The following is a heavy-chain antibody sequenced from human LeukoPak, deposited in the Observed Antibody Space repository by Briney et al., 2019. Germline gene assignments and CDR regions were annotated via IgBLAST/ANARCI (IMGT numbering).Heavy chain of an antibody. V-gene: IGHV3-33*01. CDR1: GFTFSSYG. Sequence: PGGSLRLSCAASGFTFSSYGMHWVRQAPGKGLEWVAVIWYDGSNKYYADSVKGRSTISRDNSKDTLYLQMDRLRAEDTAVYYCARDRDHYGSGSPHSGWFDPWGQGTLVTVSS. J-gene: IGHJ5*02. CDR3: ARDRDHYGSGSPHSGWFDP. D-gene: IGHD3-10*01. CDR2: IWYDGSNK.